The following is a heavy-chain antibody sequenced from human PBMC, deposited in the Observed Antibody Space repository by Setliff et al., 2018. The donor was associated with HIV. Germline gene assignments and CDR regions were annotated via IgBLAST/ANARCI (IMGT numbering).Heavy chain of an antibody. Sequence: ASVKVSCKAFGYTFINYGISWVRQAPGQGLEWMGWISAYNGNTNYPQKLQDRVTMTTDTSTSTAYMELRSLRSDDAAVYYCARDGYYYGSGSYSSFDYWGQGTLVTVSS. CDR1: GYTFINYG. CDR2: ISAYNGNT. D-gene: IGHD3-10*01. CDR3: ARDGYYYGSGSYSSFDY. J-gene: IGHJ4*02. V-gene: IGHV1-18*01.